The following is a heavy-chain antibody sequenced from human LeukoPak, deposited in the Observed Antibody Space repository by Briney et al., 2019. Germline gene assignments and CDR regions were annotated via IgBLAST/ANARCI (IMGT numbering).Heavy chain of an antibody. CDR1: GGSFSGYY. CDR2: INHSGST. D-gene: IGHD3-22*01. Sequence: SETLSLTCAVYGGSFSGYYWSWIRQPPGQGLEWIGEINHSGSTNYNPSLKSRVTISVDTSKNQFSLKLSSVTAADTAVYYCASRYYDSSGYYLEAIFDYWGQGTLVTVSS. J-gene: IGHJ4*02. V-gene: IGHV4-34*01. CDR3: ASRYYDSSGYYLEAIFDY.